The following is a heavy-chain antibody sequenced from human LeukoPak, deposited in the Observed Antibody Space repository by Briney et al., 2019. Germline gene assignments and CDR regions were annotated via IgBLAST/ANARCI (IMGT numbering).Heavy chain of an antibody. V-gene: IGHV1-2*02. Sequence: ASVKVSCKASGYTFTGYYIHWARQAPGQGLEWMGWINPNSGGTNYAQKFQGRVTMTRDTSISTAYMELSRLRSEDTAVYYCASSLAYCSSTSCYTAFDYWGQGTLVTVSS. CDR1: GYTFTGYY. J-gene: IGHJ4*02. D-gene: IGHD2-2*02. CDR2: INPNSGGT. CDR3: ASSLAYCSSTSCYTAFDY.